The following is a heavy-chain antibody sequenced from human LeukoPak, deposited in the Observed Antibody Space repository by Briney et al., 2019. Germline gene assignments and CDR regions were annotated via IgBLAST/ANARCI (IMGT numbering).Heavy chain of an antibody. D-gene: IGHD1-20*01. Sequence: GASVKVSCKASGYTFTGYYMHWVRQAPGQGLEWMGRINPNSGGTDYAQKFQGRVSMTRDTSISTAYMELSRLRSDDTAGYYCGRPITGTLDYWAKGPLVTVSS. V-gene: IGHV1-2*06. CDR3: GRPITGTLDY. J-gene: IGHJ4*02. CDR2: INPNSGGT. CDR1: GYTFTGYY.